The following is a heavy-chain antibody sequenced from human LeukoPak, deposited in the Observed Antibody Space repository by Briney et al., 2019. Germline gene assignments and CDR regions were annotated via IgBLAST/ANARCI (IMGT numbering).Heavy chain of an antibody. CDR3: ARQRGGSWVNDY. CDR2: VFHSGST. V-gene: IGHV4-39*01. Sequence: SETLSLTCTVSDASISSSYFYWSWIRQPPGKGLEWIGNVFHSGSTHYSPSLKSRVTISVDMSRKQFSLRLSAATAADTAVYYCARQRGGSWVNDYWGQGTLVTVSS. D-gene: IGHD1-26*01. CDR1: DASISSSYFY. J-gene: IGHJ4*02.